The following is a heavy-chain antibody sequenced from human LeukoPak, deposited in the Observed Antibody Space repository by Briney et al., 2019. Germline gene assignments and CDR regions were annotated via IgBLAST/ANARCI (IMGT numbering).Heavy chain of an antibody. J-gene: IGHJ5*02. CDR2: IYYSGST. Sequence: SETLSLTCTVSGYSISSGYYWSWIRQPPGKGLEWIGYIYYSGSTNYNPSLKSRVTISVDTSKNQFSLKLSSVTAADTAVYYCAREGNNWFDPWGQGTLVTVAS. CDR1: GYSISSGYY. CDR3: AREGNNWFDP. V-gene: IGHV4-61*01.